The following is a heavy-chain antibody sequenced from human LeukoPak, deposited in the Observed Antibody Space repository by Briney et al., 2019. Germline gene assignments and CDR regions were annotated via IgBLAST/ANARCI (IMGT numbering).Heavy chain of an antibody. CDR1: GYTFTSYG. D-gene: IGHD3-3*01. V-gene: IGHV1-18*01. J-gene: IGHJ5*02. CDR2: ISIYNGNT. Sequence: ASVKVSCKASGYTFTSYGISWVRQAPGQGLEWMGWISIYNGNTDYAQKLRGRVTMTTDTSTSTAYLELRGLRSDDTAVYYCARITYDFWSGYYMPDDPWGQGTLVTVPS. CDR3: ARITYDFWSGYYMPDDP.